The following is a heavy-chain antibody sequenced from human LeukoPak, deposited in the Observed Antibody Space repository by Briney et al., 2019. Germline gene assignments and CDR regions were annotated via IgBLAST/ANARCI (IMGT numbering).Heavy chain of an antibody. CDR2: ISYDGSNK. D-gene: IGHD2-15*01. CDR3: AKDTRALYYYYGMDV. J-gene: IGHJ6*02. CDR1: GFTFSSYG. V-gene: IGHV3-30*18. Sequence: GRSLRLSCAASGFTFSSYGMRWVRQAPGKGLEWVAVISYDGSNKYYADSVKGRFTISRDNSKNTLYLQMNSLRAEDTAVYYCAKDTRALYYYYGMDVWGQGTTVTVSS.